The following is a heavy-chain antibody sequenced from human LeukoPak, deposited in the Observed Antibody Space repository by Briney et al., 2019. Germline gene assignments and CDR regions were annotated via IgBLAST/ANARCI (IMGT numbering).Heavy chain of an antibody. CDR1: GFTFDDYA. CDR2: INWNGGST. CDR3: ARDAPYSSGWYGDGFDY. V-gene: IGHV3-20*04. J-gene: IGHJ4*02. Sequence: RAGGSLRLSCAASGFTFDDYAMSWVRQVPGKGLEWVSGINWNGGSTGYADSVKGRFTISRDNAKNSLYLQMNSLRAEDTALYYCARDAPYSSGWYGDGFDYWGQGTLVTVSS. D-gene: IGHD6-19*01.